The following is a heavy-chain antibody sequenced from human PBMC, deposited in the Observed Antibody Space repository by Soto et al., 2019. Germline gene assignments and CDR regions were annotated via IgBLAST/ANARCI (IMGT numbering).Heavy chain of an antibody. D-gene: IGHD2-2*01. Sequence: GGSLRLSCAASGFTFSSYAMHWVRQAPGKGLEWVAVISYDGSNKYYADSVKGRFTISRDNSKNTLYLQMNSLRAEDTAVYYCAREIVLVPAAIHYYYYYGMDVWGQGTTVTVSS. V-gene: IGHV3-30-3*01. J-gene: IGHJ6*02. CDR3: AREIVLVPAAIHYYYYYGMDV. CDR1: GFTFSSYA. CDR2: ISYDGSNK.